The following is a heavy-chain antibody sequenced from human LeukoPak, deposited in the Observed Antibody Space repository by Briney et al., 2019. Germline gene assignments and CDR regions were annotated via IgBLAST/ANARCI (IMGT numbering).Heavy chain of an antibody. CDR3: ARGRDPY. CDR1: GGSFSGYY. CDR2: INHSGST. V-gene: IGHV4-34*01. J-gene: IGHJ4*02. Sequence: SETLSLTCAVYGGSFSGYYWTWIRQPPGRGLEWIGEINHSGSTNYNPSLKSRVTMSVDTSKSQFSLKLNSVTAADTAIYYCARGRDPYWGQGTLVTVSS. D-gene: IGHD5-24*01.